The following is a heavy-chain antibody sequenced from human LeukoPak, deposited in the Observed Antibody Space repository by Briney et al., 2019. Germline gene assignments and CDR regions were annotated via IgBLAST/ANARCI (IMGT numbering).Heavy chain of an antibody. CDR2: ISAYNGNT. CDR3: ARDPNYRSGSYPNWFDP. V-gene: IGHV1-18*01. Sequence: ASVKVSFKSSVYTFTSYGISWVRHAPGQALEWMGWISAYNGNTNYAQKLQGRVTMTSDTSTSTAYMELRSLRSDDTAVYYCARDPNYRSGSYPNWFDPWGQGTLVTVSS. D-gene: IGHD3-10*01. CDR1: VYTFTSYG. J-gene: IGHJ5*02.